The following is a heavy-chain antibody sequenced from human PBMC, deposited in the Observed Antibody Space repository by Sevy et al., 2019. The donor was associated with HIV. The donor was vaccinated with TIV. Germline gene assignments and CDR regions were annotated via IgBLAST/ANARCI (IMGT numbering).Heavy chain of an antibody. CDR2: IYHRGST. CDR3: ARDSYYYDSSGYYFDY. CDR1: GYSISSGYY. Sequence: SETLSLTCTVSGYSISSGYYWCWIRQPTGKGLEWIGSIYHRGSTYYNPSLKSRVTISVDTSKNQFSLKLSSVTAADTAVYYCARDSYYYDSSGYYFDYWGQGTLVTVSS. V-gene: IGHV4-38-2*02. J-gene: IGHJ4*02. D-gene: IGHD3-22*01.